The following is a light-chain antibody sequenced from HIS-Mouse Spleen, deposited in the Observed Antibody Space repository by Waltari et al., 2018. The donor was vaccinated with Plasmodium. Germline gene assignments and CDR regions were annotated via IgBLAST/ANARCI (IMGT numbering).Light chain of an antibody. V-gene: IGKV1-8*01. CDR2: AAS. CDR3: QQYYSYLLT. CDR1: QGISSY. J-gene: IGKJ4*01. Sequence: AIRMTQSLSSFCASPGERVTITRRARQGISSYFAWYQQKPGKAPQLLIYAASTLQSGVPSRFSGSGSGTDFTLTISCLQSEDFATYYCQQYYSYLLTFGGGTKVEIK.